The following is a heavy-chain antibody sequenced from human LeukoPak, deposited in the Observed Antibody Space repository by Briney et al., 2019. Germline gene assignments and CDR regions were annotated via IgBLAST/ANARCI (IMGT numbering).Heavy chain of an antibody. CDR1: RTFIVYA. CDR2: IIPIFGTA. J-gene: IGHJ5*02. V-gene: IGHV1-69*05. CDR3: ARSLASGYDYNWFDP. D-gene: IGHD5-12*01. Sequence: RTFIVYAMSVVRQGPGNRIERMGGIIPIFGTANYAQKFQGRVTITTDESTSTAYMELSSLRSEDTAVYYCARSLASGYDYNWFDPWGQGTLVTVSS.